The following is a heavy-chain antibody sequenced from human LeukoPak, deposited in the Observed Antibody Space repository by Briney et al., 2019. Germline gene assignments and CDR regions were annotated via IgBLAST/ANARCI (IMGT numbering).Heavy chain of an antibody. J-gene: IGHJ4*02. CDR3: AREGYCSSTSCHFDY. CDR2: ISSSSRTI. D-gene: IGHD2-2*01. CDR1: GFTVSSNY. V-gene: IGHV3-48*02. Sequence: PGGSLRLSCAAPGFTVSSNYMSWVRQAPGKGLEWVSYISSSSRTIYYADSVKGRFTISRDNAKHSLYLQMNSLRDDDTAVYYCAREGYCSSTSCHFDYWGQGTLVTVSS.